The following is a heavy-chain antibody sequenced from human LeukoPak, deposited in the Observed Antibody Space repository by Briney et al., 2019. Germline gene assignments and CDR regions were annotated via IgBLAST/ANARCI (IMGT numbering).Heavy chain of an antibody. J-gene: IGHJ6*03. Sequence: SETLSLTCTVSGGSISSSSYYWGWIRQPPGKGLQWIGSVYHSGTTFYNPSLKSRVTISVDTSKSQFSLKLSSVTAADTAVYYCARVSYSSSWYYHYMDVWGKGTTVTVSS. CDR1: GGSISSSSYY. D-gene: IGHD6-13*01. CDR2: VYHSGTT. V-gene: IGHV4-39*07. CDR3: ARVSYSSSWYYHYMDV.